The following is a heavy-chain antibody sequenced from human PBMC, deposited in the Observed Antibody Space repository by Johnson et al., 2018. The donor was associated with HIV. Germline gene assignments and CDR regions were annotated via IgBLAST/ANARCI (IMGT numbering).Heavy chain of an antibody. D-gene: IGHD6-13*01. V-gene: IGHV3-7*04. CDR2: IQEDGSEN. CDR3: ARDCSSWRHAFDI. Sequence: VQLVESGGGVVQPGGSLRLSCAASGFTFSSYWMSWVRQAPGKGLAWVTNIQEDGSENDYVDSVKGQFTISRDNPKNSLYLQMNNLEAEDTAVYYCARDCSSWRHAFDIWGQGTIVPVSS. J-gene: IGHJ3*02. CDR1: GFTFSSYW.